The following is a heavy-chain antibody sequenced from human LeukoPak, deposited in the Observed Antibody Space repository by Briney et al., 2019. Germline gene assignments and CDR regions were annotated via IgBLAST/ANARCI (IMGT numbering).Heavy chain of an antibody. CDR2: INHSGST. CDR3: ATVSEDPRGYDSWSGYYLPYYFDY. Sequence: SETLSLTCAVYGGSFSGYYWSWIRQPPGKGLEWIGEINHSGSTNYNPSLKSRVTIFVDTSKNQFSLKLSSVTAADTAVYYCATVSEDPRGYDSWSGYYLPYYFDYWGQGTLVTVSS. D-gene: IGHD3-3*01. V-gene: IGHV4-34*01. J-gene: IGHJ4*02. CDR1: GGSFSGYY.